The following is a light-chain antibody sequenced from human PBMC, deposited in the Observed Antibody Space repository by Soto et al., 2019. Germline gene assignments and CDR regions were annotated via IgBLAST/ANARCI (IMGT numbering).Light chain of an antibody. J-gene: IGLJ1*01. Sequence: QSVLTQPRSVSGSPGQSVTISCTGTSSDVGGYNYVSWYQQHPGKAPKLMIYDVSKRPSGAPDRFSGSKSGNTASLTISGLLAEDEADYYCCSYAGNYTHVFGTGTKLTVL. V-gene: IGLV2-11*01. CDR3: CSYAGNYTHV. CDR2: DVS. CDR1: SSDVGGYNY.